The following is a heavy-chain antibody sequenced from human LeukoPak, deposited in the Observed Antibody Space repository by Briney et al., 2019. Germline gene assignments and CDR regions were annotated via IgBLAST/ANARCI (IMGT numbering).Heavy chain of an antibody. CDR2: ISYDGSNK. Sequence: QPGGSLRLSCAASGFTFSSYAMHWVRQAPGKGLEWVAVISYDGSNKYYADSVKGRFTISRDNSENTLYLQMNSLRAEDTAVYYCARKGSRQLVLGGWFDPWGQGTLVTVSS. D-gene: IGHD6-13*01. CDR1: GFTFSSYA. CDR3: ARKGSRQLVLGGWFDP. J-gene: IGHJ5*02. V-gene: IGHV3-30*04.